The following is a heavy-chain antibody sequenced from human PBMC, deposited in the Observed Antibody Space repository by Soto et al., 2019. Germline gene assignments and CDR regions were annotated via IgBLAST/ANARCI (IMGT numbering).Heavy chain of an antibody. CDR1: GGSISSGGYY. Sequence: QVQLQESGPGLVKPAQTLSLTCTVSGGSISSGGYYWSWIRQHPGKGLEWIGYIYYSGSTYYNPFLKSRVTISVDTSKNQFSLKLSSLTAADTAVYYCARDSTNGGTFYYWGQGTLVTVSS. CDR3: ARDSTNGGTFYY. J-gene: IGHJ4*02. D-gene: IGHD7-27*01. CDR2: IYYSGST. V-gene: IGHV4-31*03.